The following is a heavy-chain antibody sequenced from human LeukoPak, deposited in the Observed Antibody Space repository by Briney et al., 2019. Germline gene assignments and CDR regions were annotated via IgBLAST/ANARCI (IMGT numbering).Heavy chain of an antibody. Sequence: GGSLRLSCAASGFTFSNAWMSWVRQAPGKGLEWVGRIKSKTDGGTTDYAAPVKGRFTISRDDSKNTLYLQMNSLKTEDIAVYYCTTEYYYGSGSPTGPFDYWGQGTLVTVSS. CDR3: TTEYYYGSGSPTGPFDY. V-gene: IGHV3-15*01. CDR1: GFTFSNAW. J-gene: IGHJ4*02. D-gene: IGHD3-10*01. CDR2: IKSKTDGGTT.